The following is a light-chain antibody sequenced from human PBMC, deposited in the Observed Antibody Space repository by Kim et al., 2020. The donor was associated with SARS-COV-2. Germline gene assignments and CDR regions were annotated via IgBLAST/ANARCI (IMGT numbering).Light chain of an antibody. J-gene: IGKJ1*01. CDR3: QQYATSPET. CDR2: SAS. CDR1: QSVSSNF. V-gene: IGKV3-20*01. Sequence: ENVLTQSPGTLSLSPGERATLSCRASQSVSSNFLAWYQQKAGQAPRLVIYSASSRASAIPDRFSGSGSGTDFTLTISTLEPEDFAVYYCQQYATSPETFGQGTKVEIK.